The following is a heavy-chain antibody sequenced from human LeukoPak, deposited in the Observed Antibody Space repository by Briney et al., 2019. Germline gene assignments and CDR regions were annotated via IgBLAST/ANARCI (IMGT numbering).Heavy chain of an antibody. J-gene: IGHJ4*02. CDR3: TRRKSGTYQYDSSDYY. D-gene: IGHD3-22*01. CDR1: GFTFDDYA. Sequence: PGGSLRLSCTASGFTFDDYAVSWFRQAPGKGLEWVGFIRSIAYGGTTEYAASVKGRFTISRYDSKTISYLQMNSLTAEDTAVYYCTRRKSGTYQYDSSDYYGGQGTLVTVSS. CDR2: IRSIAYGGTT. V-gene: IGHV3-49*03.